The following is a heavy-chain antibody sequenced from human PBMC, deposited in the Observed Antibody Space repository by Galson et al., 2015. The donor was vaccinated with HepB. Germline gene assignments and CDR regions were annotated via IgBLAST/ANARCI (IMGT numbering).Heavy chain of an antibody. D-gene: IGHD5-12*01. CDR2: ISSSGSLT. CDR1: GFTFSNYG. V-gene: IGHV3-48*02. Sequence: SLRLSCAASGFTFSNYGMNWVRQAPGKGLEWVSYISSSGSLTYYADSVKGRFTISRVNAKNSLFLQMSSLRDEDTAVYYCARIEGAGHIMATGEFDYWGQGTLVTVSS. CDR3: ARIEGAGHIMATGEFDY. J-gene: IGHJ4*02.